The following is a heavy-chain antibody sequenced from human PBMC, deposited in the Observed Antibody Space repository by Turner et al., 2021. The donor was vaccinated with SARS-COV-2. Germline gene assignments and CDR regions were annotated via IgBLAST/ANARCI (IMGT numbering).Heavy chain of an antibody. D-gene: IGHD2-2*01. CDR2: ISYDGSYK. Sequence: QVQLVESGGGVVQPGRSLRLSCAASGFTFSTYAMHWVRQAPGKGLEWVVFISYDGSYKYYADSVKGRFTISRDNSKKTLYLQMNSLRAEDTAVYYCARDREDCSSSSCYEAYWGQGTLVTVSS. CDR3: ARDREDCSSSSCYEAY. V-gene: IGHV3-30-3*01. CDR1: GFTFSTYA. J-gene: IGHJ4*02.